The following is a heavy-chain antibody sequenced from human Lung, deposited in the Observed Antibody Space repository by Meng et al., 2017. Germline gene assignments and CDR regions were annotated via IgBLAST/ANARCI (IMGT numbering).Heavy chain of an antibody. CDR1: GGSFSDYY. V-gene: IGHV4-34*01. J-gene: IGHJ4*02. CDR3: ARGPTTMAHDFDY. Sequence: QVEHPQRGAGLLKPSETLSLTCVVSGGSFSDYYWSWIRQPPGKGLEWIGEINHSGSTNYNPSLESRATISVDTSQNNLSLKLSSVSAADSAVYYCARGPTTMAHDFDYWGQGTLVTVSS. CDR2: INHSGST. D-gene: IGHD4-11*01.